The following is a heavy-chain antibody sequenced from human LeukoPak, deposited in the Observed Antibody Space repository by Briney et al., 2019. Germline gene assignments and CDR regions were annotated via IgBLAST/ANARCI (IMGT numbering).Heavy chain of an antibody. CDR2: INTDTGNP. CDR3: ARGFQAMTP. J-gene: IGHJ5*02. CDR1: GYTFSSYA. Sequence: GASVKVSCKASGYTFSSYAVSCVRQAPGQGLEWMGWINTDTGNPVYAQDFTGRFVFSLDTSVTTAYLQIDSLNPEDTAVYYCARGFQAMTPWGQGTLVTVSS. V-gene: IGHV7-4-1*01.